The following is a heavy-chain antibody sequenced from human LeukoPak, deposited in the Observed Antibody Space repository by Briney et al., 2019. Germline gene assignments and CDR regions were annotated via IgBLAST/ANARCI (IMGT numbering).Heavy chain of an antibody. V-gene: IGHV3-23*01. CDR3: AKDVEYYYGSGSYYRDS. J-gene: IGHJ4*02. D-gene: IGHD3-10*01. CDR2: ISGSGCST. Sequence: GGSLRLSCAASGFTFSSYAMSWVRQAPGKGLEWVSAISGSGCSTYYADSVKGRFTISRDNSKTTLYLQMHSLRAEDTALYYCAKDVEYYYGSGSYYRDSWGQGTLVTVSS. CDR1: GFTFSSYA.